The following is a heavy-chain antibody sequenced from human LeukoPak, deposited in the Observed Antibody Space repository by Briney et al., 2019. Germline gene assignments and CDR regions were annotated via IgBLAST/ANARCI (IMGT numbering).Heavy chain of an antibody. CDR2: ISGSGGST. V-gene: IGHV3-23*01. J-gene: IGHJ4*02. D-gene: IGHD6-13*01. CDR3: AKRDHSSSLD. Sequence: PGGSLRLSCAAPGFTFSDYYMSWIRQAPGKGLEWVSAISGSGGSTYYADSVKGRFTISRDNSKNTLYLQMNSLRAEDTAVYYCAKRDHSSSLDWGQGTLVTVSS. CDR1: GFTFSDYY.